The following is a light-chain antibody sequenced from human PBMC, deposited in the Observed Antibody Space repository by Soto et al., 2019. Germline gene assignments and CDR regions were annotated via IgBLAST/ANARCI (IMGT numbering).Light chain of an antibody. CDR3: QPYGDWPLT. V-gene: IGKV3-15*01. Sequence: EIVLTQSPATLSVSPGERATLSCRASQSVGNNFAWYQQKPGQAPRLLIFATSTRATGVPARFSGSGSGTEFTLTNSSLQSEDFAVYYCQPYGDWPLTFGGGAKVEIE. CDR1: QSVGNN. J-gene: IGKJ4*01. CDR2: ATS.